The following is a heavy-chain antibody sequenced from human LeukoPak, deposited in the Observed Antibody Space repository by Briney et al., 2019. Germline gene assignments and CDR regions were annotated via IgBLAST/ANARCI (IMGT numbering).Heavy chain of an antibody. V-gene: IGHV5-51*01. CDR3: ARQLRGLKYSARYYYYMDV. D-gene: IGHD3-10*01. J-gene: IGHJ6*03. CDR1: GYTFTSYW. CDR2: IYPGDSDT. Sequence: GESLKISCKGSGYTFTSYWIGWVRQMPGKGLEWMGIIYPGDSDTRYSPSFQGQVTISADKSISTAYLQWSSLKASDTAMYYCARQLRGLKYSARYYYYMDVWGKGTTVTVSS.